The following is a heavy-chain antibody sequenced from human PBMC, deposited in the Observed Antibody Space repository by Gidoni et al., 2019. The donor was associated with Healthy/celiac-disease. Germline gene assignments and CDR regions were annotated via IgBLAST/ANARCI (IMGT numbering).Heavy chain of an antibody. J-gene: IGHJ5*02. CDR2: INHSGST. V-gene: IGHV4-34*01. D-gene: IGHD3-16*01. CDR1: GGSFSGYY. Sequence: QVQLQQWGAGLLKPSETLSLTCAVYGGSFSGYYLSWIRQPPGKGLEWIGEINHSGSTNYNPSLKSRVTISVDTSKNQFSLKLSSVTAADTAVYYCARAITFLRLGEFWFDPWGQGTLVTVSS. CDR3: ARAITFLRLGEFWFDP.